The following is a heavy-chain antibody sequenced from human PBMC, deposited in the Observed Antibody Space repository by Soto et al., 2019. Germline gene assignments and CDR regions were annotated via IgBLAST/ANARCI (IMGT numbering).Heavy chain of an antibody. V-gene: IGHV4-31*03. J-gene: IGHJ3*02. CDR3: ARDRRTVTTSRAFDI. D-gene: IGHD4-17*01. CDR2: IYFPGST. Sequence: SVTLCLTCPVSGGSVRSGGYYWTCVRHQPGEGLEWLAYIYFPGSTYYNQSIKSRLTISVDSSKNQFSLKLTSVTAADTAMYYCARDRRTVTTSRAFDIWGQGTMVTVTS. CDR1: GGSVRSGGYY.